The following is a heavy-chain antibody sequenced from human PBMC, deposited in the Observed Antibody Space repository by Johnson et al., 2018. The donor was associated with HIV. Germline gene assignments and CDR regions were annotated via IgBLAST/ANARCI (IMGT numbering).Heavy chain of an antibody. CDR1: GFTFSSYW. CDR2: INGDGSGI. J-gene: IGHJ3*02. Sequence: VQLVESGGGVVQPGRSLRLSCAASGFTFSSYWMHWVRQGPGKGLVWVSRINGDGSGITYADSVKGRFTISRDNANNTLYLQMNSLRAEDTAVFYCARDAKVGYGDAFDIWGQGTMVTVSS. D-gene: IGHD5-12*01. CDR3: ARDAKVGYGDAFDI. V-gene: IGHV3-74*01.